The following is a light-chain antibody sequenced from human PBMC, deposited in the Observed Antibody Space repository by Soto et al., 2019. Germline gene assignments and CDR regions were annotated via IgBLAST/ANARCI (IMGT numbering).Light chain of an antibody. CDR1: QSVRSF. CDR3: QQRSEWPLT. CDR2: DAS. J-gene: IGKJ4*01. Sequence: EVVLTQSPATLSLSPGERATLSCRASQSVRSFLAWYQQKSGQAPRLLIYDASNRATGIPAKFSGSWSGTEFTLSISSLEPEDFAVYYCQQRSEWPLTFGGGTKVEIK. V-gene: IGKV3-11*01.